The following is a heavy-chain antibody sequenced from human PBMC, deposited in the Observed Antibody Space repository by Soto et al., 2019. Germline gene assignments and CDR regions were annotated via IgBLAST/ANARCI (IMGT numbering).Heavy chain of an antibody. V-gene: IGHV3-33*08. CDR1: GFTFSDYY. CDR2: IWYDGSNK. Sequence: PGGSLRLSCAASGFTFSDYYMSWIRQAPGKGLEWVAVIWYDGSNKYYADSVKGRFTISRDNSKNTLYLQMNSLRAEDTAVYYCARSYSSGWSFDYWGQETLVTVS. J-gene: IGHJ4*02. D-gene: IGHD6-19*01. CDR3: ARSYSSGWSFDY.